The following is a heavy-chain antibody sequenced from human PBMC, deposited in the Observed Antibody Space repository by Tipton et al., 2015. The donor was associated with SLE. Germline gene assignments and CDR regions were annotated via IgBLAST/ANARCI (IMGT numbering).Heavy chain of an antibody. D-gene: IGHD6-25*01. CDR2: IRYDGTEN. CDR3: ASAQIAAKAFDI. V-gene: IGHV3-30*02. J-gene: IGHJ3*02. Sequence: SLRLSCAASGFTFSSYAMPWVRQAPGKGLEWVAFIRYDGTENDVADSVKGRFTLTRDNSKKTVYRQMNRLRAEDTAVYYCASAQIAAKAFDIWGQGTMVTVSS. CDR1: GFTFSSYA.